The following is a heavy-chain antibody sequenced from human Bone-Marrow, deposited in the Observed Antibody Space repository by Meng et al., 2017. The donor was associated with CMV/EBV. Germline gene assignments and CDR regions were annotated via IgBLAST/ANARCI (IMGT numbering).Heavy chain of an antibody. Sequence: GESLKISCATSGFTFSSYAMSWVRQAPGKGLEWVSVIYSGGSTYYADSVKGRFTISRDNSKNTLYLQMNSLRAEDTAVYYCASTTVLYSGYEGAANDNWGQGTLVTVSS. J-gene: IGHJ4*02. CDR1: GFTFSSYA. V-gene: IGHV3-66*02. CDR3: ASTTVLYSGYEGAANDN. CDR2: IYSGGST. D-gene: IGHD5-12*01.